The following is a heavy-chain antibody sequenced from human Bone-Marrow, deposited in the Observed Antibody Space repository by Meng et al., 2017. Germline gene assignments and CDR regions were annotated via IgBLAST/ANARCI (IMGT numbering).Heavy chain of an antibody. CDR1: GGSCSDYY. CDR2: INHSGST. Sequence: GHLRQSGAGLLKPSETRSLTCVVSGGSCSDYYWSWIRQPPGKGLEWIGEINHSGSTNYNPSLEGRATISVDTSQNNLSLRLSSVTAADSAVYYCARGPTTMAHDFDYWGQGTLVTVSS. CDR3: ARGPTTMAHDFDY. V-gene: IGHV4-34*01. D-gene: IGHD4-11*01. J-gene: IGHJ4*02.